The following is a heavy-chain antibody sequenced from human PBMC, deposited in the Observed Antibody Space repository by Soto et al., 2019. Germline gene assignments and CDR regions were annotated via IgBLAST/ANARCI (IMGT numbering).Heavy chain of an antibody. J-gene: IGHJ6*02. Sequence: QVQLEQSGAEVKKPGSSVKVSCKASGGTFRTAAISWVRQAPGQGLEWMGGIMPVFRTPDYAQKFQGRVTITADESTNTDYMEWSGLRSDDTAVYYCARDNDRPQLGGNYYYILDVWGQGTTITVSS. CDR1: GGTFRTAA. V-gene: IGHV1-69*12. CDR2: IMPVFRTP. CDR3: ARDNDRPQLGGNYYYILDV. D-gene: IGHD2-8*01.